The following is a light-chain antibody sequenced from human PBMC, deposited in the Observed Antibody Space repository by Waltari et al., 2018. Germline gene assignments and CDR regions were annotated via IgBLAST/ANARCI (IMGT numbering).Light chain of an antibody. CDR1: QNTNIW. CDR2: KSS. CDR3: QQYDRHSFS. V-gene: IGKV1-5*03. Sequence: DIQMTQSPSTLSTFVGDSVTITCRASQNTNIWLAWYQQKTGKAPRHLIYKSSILQSGVPSRFGGSASGTEFNLTISSLQPDDFATYYCQQYDRHSFSFGQGTRLDLK. J-gene: IGKJ2*03.